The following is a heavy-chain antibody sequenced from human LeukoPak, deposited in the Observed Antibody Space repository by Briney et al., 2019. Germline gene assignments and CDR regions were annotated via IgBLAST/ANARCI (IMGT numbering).Heavy chain of an antibody. CDR1: GYTFTSYD. J-gene: IGHJ4*02. D-gene: IGHD3-10*01. CDR3: ARAHITMVRGVLARRFDY. CDR2: MNPNSGNT. V-gene: IGHV1-8*01. Sequence: AASVKVSCKASGYTFTSYDINWVRQATGQGLEWMGWMNPNSGNTGYAQKFQGRVTMTRNTSISTAYMELSSLRSEDTAVYYCARAHITMVRGVLARRFDYWGQGTLVTVSS.